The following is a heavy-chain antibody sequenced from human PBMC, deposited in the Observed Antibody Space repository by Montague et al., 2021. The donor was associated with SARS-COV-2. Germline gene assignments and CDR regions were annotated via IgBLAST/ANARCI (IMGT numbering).Heavy chain of an antibody. CDR3: ARDLLEIGGMDV. D-gene: IGHD1-1*01. J-gene: IGHJ6*02. CDR2: IYSGGST. CDR1: GIPVSRNY. V-gene: IGHV3-66*01. Sequence: SRRISWAASGIPVSRNYMNWVRQAPGKGLEWVSLIYSGGSTYYADSVKGRFTISRDNSKNTLYLQMNSLRAEDTAVYYCARDLLEIGGMDVWGQGTTVTVSS.